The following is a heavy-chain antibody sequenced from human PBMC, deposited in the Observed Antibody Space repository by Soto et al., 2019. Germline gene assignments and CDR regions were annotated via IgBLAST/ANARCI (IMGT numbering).Heavy chain of an antibody. D-gene: IGHD2-15*01. J-gene: IGHJ6*03. Sequence: SETLSLTCTVSGGSISSYYWSWIRQPPGKGLEWIGYIYYSGSTNYNPSLKSRVTISVDTSKNQFSLKLSSVTAADTAVYYCARLYCSGGSCAMDVWGKGTTVTVSS. V-gene: IGHV4-59*01. CDR1: GGSISSYY. CDR3: ARLYCSGGSCAMDV. CDR2: IYYSGST.